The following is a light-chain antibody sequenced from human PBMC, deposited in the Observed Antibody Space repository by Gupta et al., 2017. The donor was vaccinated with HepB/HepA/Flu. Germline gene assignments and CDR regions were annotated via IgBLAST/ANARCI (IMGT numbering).Light chain of an antibody. V-gene: IGLV2-14*03. J-gene: IGLJ1*01. CDR3: ISYTSGGTYV. CDR2: DVN. Sequence: QSALTQPASVSGSPGQPITISCTGSSSDVGGYNYASWYQQHPGKAPKLMIYDVNNRPSGVSDRFSGSKSGNTASLTISALQAEDEADYYCISYTSGGTYVFGTGTKVTVL. CDR1: SSDVGGYNY.